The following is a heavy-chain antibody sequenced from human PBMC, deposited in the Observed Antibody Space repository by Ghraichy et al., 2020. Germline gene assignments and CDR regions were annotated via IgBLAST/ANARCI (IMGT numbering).Heavy chain of an antibody. CDR2: IYSGGTT. Sequence: GGSLRLSCAASGFTVSSNYMSWVRQAPGKGPEWVSIIYSGGTTYYADSVKGRFTISRDNSKNTLYLQMNSLRAEDTAVYYCARDRGRYYFDYWGQGTLVTVSS. J-gene: IGHJ4*02. V-gene: IGHV3-66*01. CDR3: ARDRGRYYFDY. CDR1: GFTVSSNY. D-gene: IGHD1-26*01.